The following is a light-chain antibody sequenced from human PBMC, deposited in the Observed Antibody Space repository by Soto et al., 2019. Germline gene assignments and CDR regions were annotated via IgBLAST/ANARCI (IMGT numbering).Light chain of an antibody. J-gene: IGLJ1*01. CDR3: SSYTSSSTYV. CDR2: EVS. Sequence: QSVLTQPASVSGSPGQSITISCTGTSSDVGGYNYVSWYQQHPGKAPKLMIYEVSNRPSGVSNRFSGSKSGNTACLTISGLQAEDEADYCCSSYTSSSTYVFGTGTKVTVL. CDR1: SSDVGGYNY. V-gene: IGLV2-14*01.